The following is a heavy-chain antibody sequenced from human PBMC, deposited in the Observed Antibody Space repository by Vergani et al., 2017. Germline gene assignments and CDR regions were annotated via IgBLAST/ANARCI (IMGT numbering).Heavy chain of an antibody. CDR3: ARVGIVVPTYFDY. CDR2: IKSDGSIT. Sequence: VQLVESGGGLVQPGGSLRLSCTASGFTFSNYWMQWVRQAPGKGLMWVSRIKSDGSITAYADSVKGRFTISRDNAQNSLYLQMNSLRAEDTALYYCARVGIVVPTYFDYWGQGTLVTVSS. D-gene: IGHD1-26*01. CDR1: GFTFSNYW. J-gene: IGHJ4*02. V-gene: IGHV3-74*03.